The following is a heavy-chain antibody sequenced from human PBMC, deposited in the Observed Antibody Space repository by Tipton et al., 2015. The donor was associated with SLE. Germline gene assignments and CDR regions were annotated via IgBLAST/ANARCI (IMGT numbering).Heavy chain of an antibody. CDR3: ARYFYDSSGVCLFDL. D-gene: IGHD3-22*01. Sequence: TLSLTCAVSSYSISNDNWWGWIRQPPGKGLEWIGYFYYSGATYYNPSLQGRLSMSLDTSKNQLSLQLSSVTSADTAVYYCARYFYDSSGVCLFDLWRQGTLVTVSS. CDR2: FYYSGAT. V-gene: IGHV4-28*01. J-gene: IGHJ4*02. CDR1: SYSISNDNW.